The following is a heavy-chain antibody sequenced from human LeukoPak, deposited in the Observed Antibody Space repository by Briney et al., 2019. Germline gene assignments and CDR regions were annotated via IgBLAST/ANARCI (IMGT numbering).Heavy chain of an antibody. Sequence: PGRSLRLSCAASGFTFDDYAMHWVRQAPGKGLEWVSGISWNSGSIGYADSVKGRFTISRDNAKNSLYLQMNSLRAEDTALYYCAKDLGYGGYGSYYYGMDVWGQGTTVTVSS. CDR1: GFTFDDYA. J-gene: IGHJ6*02. CDR2: ISWNSGSI. CDR3: AKDLGYGGYGSYYYGMDV. D-gene: IGHD4-17*01. V-gene: IGHV3-9*01.